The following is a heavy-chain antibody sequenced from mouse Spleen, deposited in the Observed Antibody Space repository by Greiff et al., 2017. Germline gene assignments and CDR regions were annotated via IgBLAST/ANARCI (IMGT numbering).Heavy chain of an antibody. J-gene: IGHJ4*01. CDR3: ARGGYDGYYGRAMDY. CDR1: GYTFTSYW. V-gene: IGHV1-52*01. Sequence: QVQLQQPGAKLVRPGSSVKLSCKASGYTFTSYWMHWVKQRPIQGLEWIGNIDPSDSETHYNQKFKDKATLTVDKSSSTAYMQLSSLTSEDSAVYYCARGGYDGYYGRAMDYWGQGTSVTVSS. D-gene: IGHD2-3*01. CDR2: IDPSDSET.